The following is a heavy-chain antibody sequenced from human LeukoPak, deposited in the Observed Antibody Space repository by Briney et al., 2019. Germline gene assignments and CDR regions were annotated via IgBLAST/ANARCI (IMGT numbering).Heavy chain of an antibody. D-gene: IGHD5-18*01. V-gene: IGHV4-39*01. CDR3: ARGLYNYGHGDY. J-gene: IGHJ4*02. Sequence: SQTLSLTCAVSGGSISSSSYYWGWIRQPPGKGLEWVGSIYYSGSTYYNPSLKSRVTISVDTSKNQFSLKLSSVTAADTAVYYCARGLYNYGHGDYWGQGTLVTVSS. CDR2: IYYSGST. CDR1: GGSISSSSYY.